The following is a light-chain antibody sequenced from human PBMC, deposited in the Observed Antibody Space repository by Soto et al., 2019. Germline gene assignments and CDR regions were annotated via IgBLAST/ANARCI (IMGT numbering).Light chain of an antibody. CDR1: SGDVGGYNY. V-gene: IGLV2-14*01. CDR3: SSYTSSSTLLYV. Sequence: QSALTQPASVSGSPGQSITISCTGTSGDVGGYNYVSWYQQQPGKAPKLMIYDVSNRPSGVSNRFSGSKSGNTASLTISGLQAEDEADYYCSSYTSSSTLLYVFGTGTKVTVL. J-gene: IGLJ1*01. CDR2: DVS.